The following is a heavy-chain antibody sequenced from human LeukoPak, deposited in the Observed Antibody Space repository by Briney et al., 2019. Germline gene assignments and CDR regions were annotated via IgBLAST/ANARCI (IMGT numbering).Heavy chain of an antibody. CDR1: GYIFTSYG. V-gene: IGHV1-69*04. CDR3: ARDSHTQPKDY. Sequence: SVKVSCKASGYIFTSYGISWVRQAPGQGLEWMGRIIPILGIANYAQKFQGRVSITADKSTSTAYMELSSLRSEDTAVYYCARDSHTQPKDYWGQGTLVTVSS. CDR2: IIPILGIA. D-gene: IGHD2-2*02. J-gene: IGHJ4*02.